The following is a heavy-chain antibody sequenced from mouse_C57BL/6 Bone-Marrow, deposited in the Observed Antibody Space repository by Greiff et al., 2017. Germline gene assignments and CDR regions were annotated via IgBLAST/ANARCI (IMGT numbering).Heavy chain of an antibody. CDR2: IDPSDSYT. CDR1: GYTFTSYW. V-gene: IGHV1-50*01. D-gene: IGHD1-1*01. Sequence: QVQLQQPGAELVKPGASVKLSCKASGYTFTSYWMQWVKQRSGQGLEWIGEIDPSDSYTNYNQKFKGKATLTVDTSSSTAYMQLSSLTSEDSAVYYCARSKTVVPFDYWGQGTTLTVSS. CDR3: ARSKTVVPFDY. J-gene: IGHJ2*01.